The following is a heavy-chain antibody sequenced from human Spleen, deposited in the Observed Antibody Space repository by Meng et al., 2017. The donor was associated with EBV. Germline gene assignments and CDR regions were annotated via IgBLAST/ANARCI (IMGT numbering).Heavy chain of an antibody. J-gene: IGHJ5*02. D-gene: IGHD3-10*01. V-gene: IGHV4-4*02. CDR3: ARDLRPWLGGFDA. CDR2: IWHSGT. CDR1: GGSISSDNW. Sequence: VELEGSGPGLVEPSGPLSLTWTGSGGSISSDNWWSWVRQPPGKGLEWIGEIWHSGTNYSPSLKSRVTISVDKSKNQFSLNLGFMTAADAAVYYCARDLRPWLGGFDAWGPGTLVTVSS.